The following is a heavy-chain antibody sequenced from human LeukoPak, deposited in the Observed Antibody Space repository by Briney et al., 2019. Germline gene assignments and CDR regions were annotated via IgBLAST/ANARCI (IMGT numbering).Heavy chain of an antibody. V-gene: IGHV4-30-2*01. J-gene: IGHJ3*02. CDR1: GGSISSGGYY. CDR3: ARDRPSAVAGAFDI. Sequence: SQALSLTCTVSGGSISSGGYYWSWIRQPPGKGLEWIGYIYHSGSTYYNPSLKSRVTISVDRSKNQFSLKLSSVTAADTAVYYCARDRPSAVAGAFDIWGQGTMVTVSS. D-gene: IGHD6-19*01. CDR2: IYHSGST.